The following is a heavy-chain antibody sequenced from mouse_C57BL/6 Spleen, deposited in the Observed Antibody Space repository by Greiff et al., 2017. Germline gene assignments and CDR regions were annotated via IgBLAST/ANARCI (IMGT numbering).Heavy chain of an antibody. CDR3: AREGNLYGYDAWFAY. V-gene: IGHV1-9*01. D-gene: IGHD2-2*01. Sequence: QVQLQQSGAELMKPGASVKLSCKATGYTFTGYWIEWVKQRPGHGLEWIGEILPGSGSTNYNEKFKGKATFTADTSSNTAYMQLSSLTTEDSAIDYCAREGNLYGYDAWFAYWGQGTLVTVSA. CDR2: ILPGSGST. CDR1: GYTFTGYW. J-gene: IGHJ3*01.